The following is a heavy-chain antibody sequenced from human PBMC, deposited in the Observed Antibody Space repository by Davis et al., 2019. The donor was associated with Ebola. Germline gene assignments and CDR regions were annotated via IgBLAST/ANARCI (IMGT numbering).Heavy chain of an antibody. CDR1: GFTFSSYS. D-gene: IGHD6-19*01. J-gene: IGHJ4*02. V-gene: IGHV3-21*01. CDR3: ARVGAAVADNYFDY. Sequence: GESLKISCAASGFTFSSYSMNWFRQAPGTGLEWVSSISSSSSYIYYADSVKGRFTISRDNAKNSLYLQMNSLRAEDTAVYYCARVGAAVADNYFDYWGQGTLVTVSS. CDR2: ISSSSSYI.